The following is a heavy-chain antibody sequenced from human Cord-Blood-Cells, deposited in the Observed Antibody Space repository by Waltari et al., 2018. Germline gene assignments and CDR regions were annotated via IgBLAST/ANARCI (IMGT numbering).Heavy chain of an antibody. CDR1: GGSFSGYY. V-gene: IGHV4-34*01. J-gene: IGHJ3*02. D-gene: IGHD6-13*01. Sequence: QVQLQQWGAGLLKPSETLSLTCAVYGGSFSGYYWSWIRQPPGKGLEWIGEINHSGRTNYNPSLKSRVTISVDTSKNQFSLKLSSVTAADTAVYYCAAGDAFDIWGQGTMVTVSS. CDR3: AAGDAFDI. CDR2: INHSGRT.